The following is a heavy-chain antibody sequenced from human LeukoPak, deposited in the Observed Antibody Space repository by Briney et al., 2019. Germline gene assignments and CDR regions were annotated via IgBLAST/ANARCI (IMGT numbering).Heavy chain of an antibody. V-gene: IGHV3-11*05. CDR3: ARGRWIIRGVKTHVFSH. D-gene: IGHD3-10*01. CDR1: GFTFSDYY. Sequence: GGSLRLSCAASGFTFSDYYMSWIRQAPGKGLEWVSYISIRGTYASYADSVKGRFTISRDDAKNSLYMQMNGLRAEDTAVYYCARGRWIIRGVKTHVFSHWGQGALVTVSS. J-gene: IGHJ4*02. CDR2: ISIRGTYA.